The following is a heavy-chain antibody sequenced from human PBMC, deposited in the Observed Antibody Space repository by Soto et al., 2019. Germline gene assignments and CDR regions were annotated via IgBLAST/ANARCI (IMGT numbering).Heavy chain of an antibody. CDR2: INHRGDET. Sequence: GALRLTCGDSGITFSRYAMTWVRQTPGKGLELVSAINHRGDETLYADSVKGRLTISRDNSKNTLYLQMNSLRAEDTAVYYCAQCGSYDDLDAFHXWGQGTMFT. CDR3: AQCGSYDDLDAFHX. CDR1: GITFSRYA. D-gene: IGHD5-12*01. V-gene: IGHV3-23*01. J-gene: IGHJ3*02.